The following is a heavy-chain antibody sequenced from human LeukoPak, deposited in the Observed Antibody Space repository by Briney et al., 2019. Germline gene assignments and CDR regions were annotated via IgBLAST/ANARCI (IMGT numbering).Heavy chain of an antibody. Sequence: GGPLRLSCAASGFTFSSYDMHWVRQATGKGLEWVSAIGTAGDTYYPGSVKGRFTISRENAKNSLYLQMNSLRAGDTAVYYCARGRNGYYFDYWGQGTLVTVSS. J-gene: IGHJ4*02. V-gene: IGHV3-13*01. D-gene: IGHD3-16*01. CDR1: GFTFSSYD. CDR2: IGTAGDT. CDR3: ARGRNGYYFDY.